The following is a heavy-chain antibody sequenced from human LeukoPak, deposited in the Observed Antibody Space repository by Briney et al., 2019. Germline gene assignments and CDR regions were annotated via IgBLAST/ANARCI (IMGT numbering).Heavy chain of an antibody. Sequence: GGSLRLSCAASGFTFSDYYMSWIRQAPGKGLEWVSYISSSGSTIYYADSVKGRFTISRDNAKNSLYLQMNSLRAEDTAVYYCAKYGSGSYYSLRGFDPWGQGTLVTVSS. J-gene: IGHJ5*02. V-gene: IGHV3-11*01. CDR1: GFTFSDYY. D-gene: IGHD3-10*01. CDR2: ISSSGSTI. CDR3: AKYGSGSYYSLRGFDP.